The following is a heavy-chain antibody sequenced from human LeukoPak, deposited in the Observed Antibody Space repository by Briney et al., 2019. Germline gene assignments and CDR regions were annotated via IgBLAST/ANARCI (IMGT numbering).Heavy chain of an antibody. D-gene: IGHD4-17*01. CDR1: GGSISTYY. CDR3: ASQTTVTAGDYYYYGMDV. V-gene: IGHV4-59*08. J-gene: IGHJ6*02. CDR2: IYYSGST. Sequence: PSETLSLTCTVSGGSISTYYWSWIRQPPGKGLEWIGCIYYSGSTNYNPSLKSRVTISVDTSKNQFSLKLSSVTAADTAVYYCASQTTVTAGDYYYYGMDVWGQGTTVTVSS.